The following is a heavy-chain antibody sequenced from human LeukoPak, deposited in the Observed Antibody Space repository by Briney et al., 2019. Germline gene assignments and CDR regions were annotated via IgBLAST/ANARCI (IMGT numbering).Heavy chain of an antibody. D-gene: IGHD3-10*01. CDR3: ARDKLDYYYYMDV. J-gene: IGHJ6*03. V-gene: IGHV3-21*01. Sequence: GGSLRLSCAASGFTFSSYSMNWVCQAPGKGLEWVSSISSSSSYIYYADSVKGRFTISRDNAKNSLYLQMNSLRAEDTAVYYCARDKLDYYYYMDVWGKGTTVTVSS. CDR1: GFTFSSYS. CDR2: ISSSSSYI.